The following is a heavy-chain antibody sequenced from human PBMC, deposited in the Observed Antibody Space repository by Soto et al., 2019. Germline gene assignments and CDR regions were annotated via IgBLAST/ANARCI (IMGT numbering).Heavy chain of an antibody. CDR2: ISYAGNNI. J-gene: IGHJ6*02. V-gene: IGHV3-30*18. Sequence: GGSLRLSFAASGLTFRNFVMHWFRQAPGKGLEWVAVISYAGNNIYYADSVKGRFTISRDNSGNTLYLEMSSLRGEDTAVYYCAKAKPSLFRSGSGMDVWGQGTTVTVSS. D-gene: IGHD3-3*01. CDR3: AKAKPSLFRSGSGMDV. CDR1: GLTFRNFV.